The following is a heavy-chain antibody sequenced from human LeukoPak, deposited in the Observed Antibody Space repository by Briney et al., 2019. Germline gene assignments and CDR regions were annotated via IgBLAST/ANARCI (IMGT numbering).Heavy chain of an antibody. V-gene: IGHV3-11*06. CDR2: ISSSSSYT. CDR1: GFTFSDYY. Sequence: PGGSLRLSCAASGFTFSDYYMSWIRQAPGKGLEWVSYISSSSSYTNYADSVKGRFTISRDNAKNSLYLQMNSLRAEDTAVYYCASDITTIFGVVPHWGQGTLVTVSS. CDR3: ASDITTIFGVVPH. D-gene: IGHD3-3*01. J-gene: IGHJ4*02.